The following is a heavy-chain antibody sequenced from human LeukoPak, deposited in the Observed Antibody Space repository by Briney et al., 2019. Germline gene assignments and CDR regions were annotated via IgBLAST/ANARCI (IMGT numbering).Heavy chain of an antibody. D-gene: IGHD4-23*01. J-gene: IGHJ4*02. Sequence: SETLPLTCAVYGGSFSGYYWSWIRQPPGKGLEWIGEINHSGSTNYNPSLKSRVTISVDTSKNQFSLKLSSVTAADTAVYYCARARGYGGNSGPCDYWGQGTLVTVSS. CDR3: ARARGYGGNSGPCDY. CDR2: INHSGST. V-gene: IGHV4-34*01. CDR1: GGSFSGYY.